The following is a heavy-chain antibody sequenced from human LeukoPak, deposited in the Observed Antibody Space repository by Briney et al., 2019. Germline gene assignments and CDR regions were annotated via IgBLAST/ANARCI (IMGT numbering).Heavy chain of an antibody. D-gene: IGHD4-17*01. CDR1: GYTFTGYY. CDR2: INPSGGST. V-gene: IGHV1-46*01. Sequence: GASVKVSCKASGYTFTGYYMHWVRQAPGQGLEWMGIINPSGGSTSYAQKFQGRVTMTRDTSTSTVYMELSSLRSEDTAVYYCARSTVTHDAFDIWGQGTMVTVSS. J-gene: IGHJ3*02. CDR3: ARSTVTHDAFDI.